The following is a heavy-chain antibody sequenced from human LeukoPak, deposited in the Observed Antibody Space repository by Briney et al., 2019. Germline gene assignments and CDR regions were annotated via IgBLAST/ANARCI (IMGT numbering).Heavy chain of an antibody. CDR3: AKTSREAYYDILTGYLDYYYMDV. J-gene: IGHJ6*03. D-gene: IGHD3-9*01. V-gene: IGHV3-21*01. Sequence: PGGSLRLSCAASGVTFSSYSRNWVRQAPGKGLEWVSSISSSSSYIYYADSVKGRFTISRDNAKNSLYLQMNSLRAEDTAVYYCAKTSREAYYDILTGYLDYYYMDVWGKGTTVTISS. CDR1: GVTFSSYS. CDR2: ISSSSSYI.